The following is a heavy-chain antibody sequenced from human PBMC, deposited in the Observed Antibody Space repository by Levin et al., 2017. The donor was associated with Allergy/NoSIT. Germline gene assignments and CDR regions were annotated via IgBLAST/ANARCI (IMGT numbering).Heavy chain of an antibody. CDR2: ISSSSSYI. D-gene: IGHD6-19*01. CDR3: ARDGRIAVAGNLYYYYYGMDV. V-gene: IGHV3-21*01. Sequence: GGSLRLSCAASGFTFSSYSMNWVRQAPGKGLEWVSSISSSSSYIYYADSVKGRFTISRDNAKNSLYLQMNSLRAEDTAVYYCARDGRIAVAGNLYYYYYGMDVWGQGTTVTVSS. CDR1: GFTFSSYS. J-gene: IGHJ6*02.